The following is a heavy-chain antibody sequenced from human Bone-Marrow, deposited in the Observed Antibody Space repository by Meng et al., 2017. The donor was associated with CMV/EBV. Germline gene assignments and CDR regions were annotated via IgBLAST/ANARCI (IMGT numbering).Heavy chain of an antibody. CDR3: ARVMITMVRGVLPSRRMDV. CDR1: GFTFSSYE. J-gene: IGHJ6*02. D-gene: IGHD3-10*01. CDR2: ISSSGSTI. Sequence: GESLKISCAASGFTFSSYEMNWVRQAPGKGLEWVSYISSSGSTIYYADSVKGRFTISRDNAKNSLYLQMNSLRAEDTAVYYCARVMITMVRGVLPSRRMDVWSQGTTVTVSS. V-gene: IGHV3-48*03.